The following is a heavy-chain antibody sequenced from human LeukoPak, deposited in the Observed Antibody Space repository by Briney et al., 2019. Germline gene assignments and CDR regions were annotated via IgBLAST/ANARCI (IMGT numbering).Heavy chain of an antibody. D-gene: IGHD2-2*01. J-gene: IGHJ5*02. CDR3: ARDPHGYCSSTSCRS. V-gene: IGHV3-48*01. CDR1: GFTFSSYS. Sequence: GGSLRLSCAASGFTFSSYSMNWVRQAPGKGLEWVSYISSSSSTIYYADSVKGRFTISRDNAKNSLYLQMNSLRAEDTAVYYCARDPHGYCSSTSCRSWGQGTLVTVSS. CDR2: ISSSSSTI.